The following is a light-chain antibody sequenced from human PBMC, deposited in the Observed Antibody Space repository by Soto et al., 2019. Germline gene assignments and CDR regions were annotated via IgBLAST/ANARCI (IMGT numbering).Light chain of an antibody. CDR3: QQYNSYPWT. J-gene: IGKJ1*01. CDR1: QSISSW. CDR2: DAS. Sequence: DIQMTQSTSTLSASVGDRVTITCRASQSISSWLAWYQQKPGKAPKLLIYDASSLESGVPSRLSGSGSGTEFTLTISSLQPDDFATYYCQQYNSYPWTFGQGTKVDIK. V-gene: IGKV1-5*01.